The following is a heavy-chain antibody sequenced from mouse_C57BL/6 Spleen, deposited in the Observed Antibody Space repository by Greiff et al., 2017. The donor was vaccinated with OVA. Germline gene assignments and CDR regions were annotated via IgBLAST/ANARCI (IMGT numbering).Heavy chain of an antibody. CDR3: AISDNFDY. J-gene: IGHJ2*01. CDR1: GYTFTSYT. Sequence: VQLQQSGAELARPGDSVKMSCKASGYTFTSYTMHWVKQRPGQGLEWIGYINPSSGYTKYNQKFKDKATLTADKSSSTACMPLSSLTSEDSAVYYCAISDNFDYWGQGTTLTVSS. V-gene: IGHV1-4*01. CDR2: INPSSGYT.